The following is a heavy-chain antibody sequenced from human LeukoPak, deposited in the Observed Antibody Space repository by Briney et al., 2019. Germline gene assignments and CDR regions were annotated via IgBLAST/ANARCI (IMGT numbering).Heavy chain of an antibody. J-gene: IGHJ5*02. D-gene: IGHD3-10*01. V-gene: IGHV4-4*07. CDR3: ARSLEALWFGELFDWFDP. Sequence: PSETLSLTCTVSGGSISSYYWSWIRQPAGKGLEWIGRIYTSGSTNYNPSLKSRVTMSVDTSKNQFSLKLSSVTAADTAVYYCARSLEALWFGELFDWFDPWGQGTLVTVSS. CDR1: GGSISSYY. CDR2: IYTSGST.